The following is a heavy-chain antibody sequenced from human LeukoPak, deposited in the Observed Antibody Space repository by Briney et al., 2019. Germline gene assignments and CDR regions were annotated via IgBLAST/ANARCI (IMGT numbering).Heavy chain of an antibody. CDR3: TTGPHITMVRGAFDY. J-gene: IGHJ4*02. D-gene: IGHD3-10*01. V-gene: IGHV3-15*01. CDR2: IKSKTDGGTT. CDR1: GFTFSSAW. Sequence: PGGSLRLSCAASGFTFSSAWMSWVRQAPGKGLEWVGRIKSKTDGGTTDYAAPVKGRFTISRDDSKNTLYLQMNSLKTEDTAVYYCTTGPHITMVRGAFDYWGQGTLVTVSS.